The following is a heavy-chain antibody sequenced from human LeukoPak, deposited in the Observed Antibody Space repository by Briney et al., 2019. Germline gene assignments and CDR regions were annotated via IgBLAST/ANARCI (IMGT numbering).Heavy chain of an antibody. J-gene: IGHJ4*02. CDR2: ISYDGSNK. D-gene: IGHD3-22*01. CDR1: GFTFSSYG. V-gene: IGHV3-30*18. CDR3: AKWRASLVVADFDY. Sequence: GGSLRLSCAASGFTFSSYGMHWVRQAPGKGLEWVAVISYDGSNKYYADSVKGRFTISRDNSKNTLYLQMNSLRAEDAAIYYCAKWRASLVVADFDYWGQGTLVTVSS.